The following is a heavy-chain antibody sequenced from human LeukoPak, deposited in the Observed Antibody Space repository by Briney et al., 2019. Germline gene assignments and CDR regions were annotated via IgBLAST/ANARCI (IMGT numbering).Heavy chain of an antibody. CDR2: INHDGSEN. CDR3: ATYWRYFDWLLSDI. CDR1: GFTFGYYW. J-gene: IGHJ3*02. Sequence: PGGSLRLSCEASGFTFGYYWMTWVRQAPGRGLEGVANINHDGSENHYVDSVKGRFTISRDNAKNSLCLEMNSLGADDTAIYYCATYWRYFDWLLSDIWGLGTMVTVSS. V-gene: IGHV3-7*05. D-gene: IGHD3-9*01.